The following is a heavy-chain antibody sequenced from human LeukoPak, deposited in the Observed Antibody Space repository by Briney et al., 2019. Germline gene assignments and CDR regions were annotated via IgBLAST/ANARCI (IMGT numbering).Heavy chain of an antibody. Sequence: GGSLRLSCAASGFSFSSCAMSWVRQAPGKGPQWVSGVSDDGNSRYYADSLKGRFTISRDNSANTVYLQMNNLADEDTAVYYCAKANWVSNADAVWWGQGTQVTVSS. J-gene: IGHJ4*02. CDR3: AKANWVSNADAVW. D-gene: IGHD1-1*01. CDR2: VSDDGNSR. V-gene: IGHV3-23*01. CDR1: GFSFSSCA.